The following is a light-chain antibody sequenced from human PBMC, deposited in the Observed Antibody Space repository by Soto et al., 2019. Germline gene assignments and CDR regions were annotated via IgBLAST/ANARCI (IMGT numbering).Light chain of an antibody. V-gene: IGLV2-14*01. CDR1: NNDVGAYNY. CDR3: ASYTSSSTRV. J-gene: IGLJ3*02. Sequence: QSALTQPASVSGSPGQSITISCTGTNNDVGAYNYVSWYQQHPGKAPKLIIYEVSNQPSGVSHRFSGSKSGNTASLTISGLQADDEADYYCASYTSSSTRVFGGGTKLTVL. CDR2: EVS.